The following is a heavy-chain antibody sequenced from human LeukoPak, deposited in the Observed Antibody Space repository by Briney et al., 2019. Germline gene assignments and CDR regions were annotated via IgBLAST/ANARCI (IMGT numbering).Heavy chain of an antibody. Sequence: RGSLRLSCAASGFTFSSYAMSWVRQAPGKGLEWVSAISGSGGSTYYADSVKGRFTISRDNSKNTLYLQMNSLRAEDTAVYYCARGTGYSSSWYSPHYYYYYMDVWGKGTTVTVSS. V-gene: IGHV3-23*01. J-gene: IGHJ6*03. D-gene: IGHD6-13*01. CDR2: ISGSGGST. CDR3: ARGTGYSSSWYSPHYYYYYMDV. CDR1: GFTFSSYA.